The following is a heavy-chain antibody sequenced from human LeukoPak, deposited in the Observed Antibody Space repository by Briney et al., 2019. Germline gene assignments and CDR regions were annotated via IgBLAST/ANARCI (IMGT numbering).Heavy chain of an antibody. D-gene: IGHD6-19*01. Sequence: GGSLRLSCAASGFTFDDYGLSRVRQAPGKGLEWVSIINWNGGSTGYADSVKGRFTISRDNAKNSLYLQMNSLRAEDTALYYCARVSDISVAAYFDYWGQGTLVTVSS. CDR1: GFTFDDYG. CDR3: ARVSDISVAAYFDY. J-gene: IGHJ4*02. V-gene: IGHV3-20*04. CDR2: INWNGGST.